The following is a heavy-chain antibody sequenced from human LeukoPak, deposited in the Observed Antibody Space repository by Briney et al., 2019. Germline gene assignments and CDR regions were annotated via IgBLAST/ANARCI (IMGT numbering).Heavy chain of an antibody. J-gene: IGHJ4*02. CDR1: GTTVSIDY. V-gene: IGHV4-59*02. D-gene: IGHD4-17*01. CDR3: ARENGDYALDY. Sequence: PSETLSLTCTVSGTTVSIDYWSWIRQPPGKGLEWVGSIHHSGSSKYNSSLNNRVTISLDKSKNQFSLSLASVTVADTAVYYCARENGDYALDYWGQGTLVTVSS. CDR2: IHHSGSS.